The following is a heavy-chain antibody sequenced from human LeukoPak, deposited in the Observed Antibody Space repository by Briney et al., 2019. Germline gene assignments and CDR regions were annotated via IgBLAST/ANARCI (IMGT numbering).Heavy chain of an antibody. CDR2: ISPYNGNT. J-gene: IGHJ6*03. V-gene: IGHV1-18*01. CDR3: AREPILKAQGYYYYYMDV. CDR1: GYTFTSYG. Sequence: ASVKVSCKASGYTFTSYGFSWVRQAPGQGLERMGWISPYNGNTNYAQKLQGRVTLTTDTSTSTAYMELRSLTSDDTAVYYCAREPILKAQGYYYYYMDVWGKGTTVTISS.